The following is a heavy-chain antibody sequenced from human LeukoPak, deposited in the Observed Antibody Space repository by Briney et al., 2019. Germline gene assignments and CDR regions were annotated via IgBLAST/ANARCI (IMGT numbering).Heavy chain of an antibody. J-gene: IGHJ4*02. CDR3: ADELEQDYFDY. Sequence: SVKVSCKASGGTFSSYAISWVRQAPGQGLEWMGRIIPILGIANYAQKFQGRVTITADKSTSTAYMELSSLRSEDTAVYYCADELEQDYFDYWGQGTLVTVSS. D-gene: IGHD1/OR15-1a*01. V-gene: IGHV1-69*04. CDR1: GGTFSSYA. CDR2: IIPILGIA.